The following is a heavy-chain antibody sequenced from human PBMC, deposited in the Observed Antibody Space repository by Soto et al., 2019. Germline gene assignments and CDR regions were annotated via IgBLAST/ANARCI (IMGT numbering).Heavy chain of an antibody. D-gene: IGHD1-1*01. CDR3: TLRNWKIGVLLDY. V-gene: IGHV3-15*07. CDR1: GFTFSNAW. J-gene: IGHJ4*02. Sequence: GGSLRLSCAASGFTFSNAWMNWVRQAPGKGLEWVGRIKSKTDGGTTDYAAPVKGRFTISRDDSKNTLYLQMNSLKTEDTAVYYCTLRNWKIGVLLDYWGQGTLVTVSS. CDR2: IKSKTDGGTT.